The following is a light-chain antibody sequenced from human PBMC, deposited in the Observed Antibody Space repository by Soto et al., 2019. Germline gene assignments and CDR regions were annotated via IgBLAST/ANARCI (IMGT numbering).Light chain of an antibody. J-gene: IGKJ4*01. CDR1: QSVTSNY. Sequence: EIVLTQSPGTLSLSPGERATLSCRASQSVTSNYLAWYQQKPGQAPRLLIYDASSRATGIPDRFSGGGSGTDFALTISRLEPEDFAVYYCQQYSNAPLTFGGGTKVEIK. CDR2: DAS. CDR3: QQYSNAPLT. V-gene: IGKV3-20*01.